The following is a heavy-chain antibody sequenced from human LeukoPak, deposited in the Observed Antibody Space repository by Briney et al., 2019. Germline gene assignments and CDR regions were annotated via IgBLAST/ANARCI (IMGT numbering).Heavy chain of an antibody. J-gene: IGHJ6*03. CDR1: GGSFSGYY. V-gene: IGHV4-34*01. Sequence: SETLSLTCAVYGGSFSGYYWSWIRQPPGKGLEWIGEINHSGSTNYNPSLKSRVTISVDTSKNQFSLKLSSVTAADTAVYYCARDVSSTSLYYYYYMDVWGKGTTVTISS. D-gene: IGHD2-2*01. CDR2: INHSGST. CDR3: ARDVSSTSLYYYYYMDV.